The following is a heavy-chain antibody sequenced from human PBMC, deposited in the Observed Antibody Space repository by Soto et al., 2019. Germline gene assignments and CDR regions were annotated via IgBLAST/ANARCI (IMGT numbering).Heavy chain of an antibody. V-gene: IGHV5-51*01. CDR3: ARTSHYYGSGTLEYGMDV. D-gene: IGHD3-10*01. Sequence: GASLKISCKGSGYSFTSYWIGWVRQMPGKGLEWMGIIYPGDSDTRYSPSFQGQVTISADKSISTAYLQWSSLKASDTAMYYCARTSHYYGSGTLEYGMDVWGQGTTVTVSS. CDR1: GYSFTSYW. CDR2: IYPGDSDT. J-gene: IGHJ6*02.